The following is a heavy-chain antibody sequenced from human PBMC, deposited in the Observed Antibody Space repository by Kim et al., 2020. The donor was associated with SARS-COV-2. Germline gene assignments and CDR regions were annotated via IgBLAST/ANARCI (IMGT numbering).Heavy chain of an antibody. V-gene: IGHV4-4*07. CDR3: ARASNSGWDAYYYYGMDV. D-gene: IGHD6-19*01. J-gene: IGHJ6*02. Sequence: SETLSLTCTVSGGSISSYYWTWIRQPAGKGLEWIGRIYLGGSTNYNSSLESRVTMSLDTSKSQFSLKLTSVTAADTAVYYCARASNSGWDAYYYYGMDVWGQGTAVTVSS. CDR1: GGSISSYY. CDR2: IYLGGST.